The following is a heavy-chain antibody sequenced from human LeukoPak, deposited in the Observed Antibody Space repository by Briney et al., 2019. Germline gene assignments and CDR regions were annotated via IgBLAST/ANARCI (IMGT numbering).Heavy chain of an antibody. V-gene: IGHV3-23*01. CDR3: AKDRIYYDSSGLTHDY. D-gene: IGHD3-22*01. Sequence: SGGSLRLSCAASGFTFSSYAMSWVRQAPGKGLEWVSAISGSGGSTYYADSEKGRFTISRDNSKNALYLQMNSLRAEDTAVYYCAKDRIYYDSSGLTHDYWGQGTLVTVSS. J-gene: IGHJ4*02. CDR1: GFTFSSYA. CDR2: ISGSGGST.